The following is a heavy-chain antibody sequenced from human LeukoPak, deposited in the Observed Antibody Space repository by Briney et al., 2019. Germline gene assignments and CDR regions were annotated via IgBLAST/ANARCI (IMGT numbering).Heavy chain of an antibody. CDR1: GGTFSSYA. CDR2: IIPIFGTA. D-gene: IGHD5-18*01. J-gene: IGHJ4*02. V-gene: IGHV1-69*06. CDR3: ARDRGGGYSYGPIDY. Sequence: SVKVSCKASGGTFSSYAISWVRQAPGQGLEWMGGIIPIFGTANYAQKFQGRVTITADKSTSTAHMELSSLRSEDTAVYYCARDRGGGYSYGPIDYWGQGTLVTVSS.